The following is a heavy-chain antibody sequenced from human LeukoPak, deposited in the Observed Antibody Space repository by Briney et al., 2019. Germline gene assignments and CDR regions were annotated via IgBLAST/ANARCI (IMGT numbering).Heavy chain of an antibody. CDR3: ASTRHYCSSTSCYVPLRHYYYMDV. Sequence: SETLSLTCTVSGGSISSSSYYWGWIRQPPGKGLEWIGSIYYSGRTYYNPSLKSRVTISVDTSKNQFSLKLRSVTAADTAVYYCASTRHYCSSTSCYVPLRHYYYMDVWGKGTTVTVSS. J-gene: IGHJ6*03. V-gene: IGHV4-39*07. CDR2: IYYSGRT. D-gene: IGHD2-2*01. CDR1: GGSISSSSYY.